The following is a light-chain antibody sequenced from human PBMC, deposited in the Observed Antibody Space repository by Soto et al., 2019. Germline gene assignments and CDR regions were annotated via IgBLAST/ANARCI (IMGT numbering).Light chain of an antibody. CDR1: QSVSSNY. Sequence: EIVLTQSPGTLSLSPGERATLSCRASQSVSSNYLAWYQQKPGQAPRLLIQGASRRASGIPERFSGSGSGTDFTLTISRLEPEDFAVYYCQQYGSSPRTFGQGTKVE. CDR2: GAS. J-gene: IGKJ1*01. V-gene: IGKV3-20*01. CDR3: QQYGSSPRT.